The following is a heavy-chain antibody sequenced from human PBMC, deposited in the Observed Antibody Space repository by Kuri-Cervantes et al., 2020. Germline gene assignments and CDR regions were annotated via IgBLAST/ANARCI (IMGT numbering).Heavy chain of an antibody. CDR3: ARTSRSDY. CDR1: GFTFSDYW. CDR2: IKQDGSEK. J-gene: IGHJ4*02. V-gene: IGHV3-7*01. Sequence: GESLKISCVTSGFTFSDYWMTWVRQAPGKGLEWVANIKQDGSEKYYVDSVKGRFTISRDNAKNSLYLQMNSLRAEDTAAYYCARTSRSDYWGQGTLVTVSS. D-gene: IGHD2-2*01.